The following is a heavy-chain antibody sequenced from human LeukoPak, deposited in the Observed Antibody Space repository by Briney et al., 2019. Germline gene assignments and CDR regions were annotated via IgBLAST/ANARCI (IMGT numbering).Heavy chain of an antibody. V-gene: IGHV3-9*01. CDR2: INWSSGSV. D-gene: IGHD6-19*01. J-gene: IGHJ3*01. CDR1: GFTFSSYL. CDR3: VKDKSLAMARRRGNSLDL. Sequence: GGSLRLSCAASGFTFSSYLMSWVRQAPGKGLEWVSGINWSSGSVEYVDSVKGRFTISRDNARSTLFLQMRGLRAEDTALYYCVKDKSLAMARRRGNSLDLWGPGTMVTVSS.